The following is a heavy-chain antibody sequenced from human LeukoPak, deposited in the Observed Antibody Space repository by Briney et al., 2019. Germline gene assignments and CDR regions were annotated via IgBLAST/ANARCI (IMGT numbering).Heavy chain of an antibody. Sequence: PGGSLRLSCAASGFTFSSYAMSWVRQAPGKGLEWVSVIYSSGTTYYADSVKGRFTVSRDNSKNTLYLQMNSLRAEDTAVYYCARDLSNGWYDGGDYWGQGTLVTVSS. CDR1: GFTFSSYA. D-gene: IGHD6-19*01. CDR2: IYSSGTT. V-gene: IGHV3-66*01. CDR3: ARDLSNGWYDGGDY. J-gene: IGHJ4*02.